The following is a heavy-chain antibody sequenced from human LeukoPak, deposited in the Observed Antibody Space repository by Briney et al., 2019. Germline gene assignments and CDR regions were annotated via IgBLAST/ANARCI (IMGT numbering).Heavy chain of an antibody. CDR3: AKDMSPVPAASFDY. D-gene: IGHD2-2*01. CDR1: GFTFSSYA. CDR2: ISYDGSNK. Sequence: QPGGSLRLSCAASGFTFSSYAMHWVRQAPGKGLEWVAVISYDGSNKYYADSVKGRFTISRDNAKNSLYLQMNSLRAEDTALYYCAKDMSPVPAASFDYWGQGTLVTVSS. J-gene: IGHJ4*02. V-gene: IGHV3-30-3*01.